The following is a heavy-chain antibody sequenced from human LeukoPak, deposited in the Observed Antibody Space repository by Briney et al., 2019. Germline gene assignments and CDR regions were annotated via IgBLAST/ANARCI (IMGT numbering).Heavy chain of an antibody. CDR3: ARRTMTRDYYYYMDV. CDR2: INHSGST. Sequence: SETLSLTCAVYGGSFSGYYWSWIRQPPGKGLEWIGEINHSGSTNYNPSLKSRVTISVDTSKNQFSLKLSSVTAADTAVYYCARRTMTRDYYYYMDVWGKGTTVTVSS. CDR1: GGSFSGYY. V-gene: IGHV4-34*01. D-gene: IGHD3-22*01. J-gene: IGHJ6*03.